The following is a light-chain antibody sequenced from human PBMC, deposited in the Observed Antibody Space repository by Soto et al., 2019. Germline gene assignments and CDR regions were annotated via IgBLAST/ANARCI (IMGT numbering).Light chain of an antibody. CDR2: GAS. J-gene: IGKJ4*01. Sequence: EIVMTQSPATLALSPGETTRLSCRATQSINSDVAWYQQKLGRTPTLLIHGASTTDTGIAARFSGSGSGTDFTLTISGLQSEDFATYYCQQYNYWPVTFGAGTKVEIK. V-gene: IGKV3-15*01. CDR1: QSINSD. CDR3: QQYNYWPVT.